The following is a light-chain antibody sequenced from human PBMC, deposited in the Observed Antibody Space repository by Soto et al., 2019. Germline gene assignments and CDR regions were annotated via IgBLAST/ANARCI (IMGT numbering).Light chain of an antibody. V-gene: IGLV2-23*02. CDR1: RSDIGSYNS. CDR2: GVT. CDR3: FSYAGSSTWV. Sequence: QLVLTQPASLSGSPGQSITISCTGTRSDIGSYNSIAWYQQHPGKAPRVVIFGVTKRPSGISDRFSGSKSGYTASLTISGLQAEDEADYFCFSYAGSSTWVFGGGTKVTVL. J-gene: IGLJ3*02.